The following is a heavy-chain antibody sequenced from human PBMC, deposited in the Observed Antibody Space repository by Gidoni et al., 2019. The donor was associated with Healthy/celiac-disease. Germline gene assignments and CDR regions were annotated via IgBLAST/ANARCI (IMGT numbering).Heavy chain of an antibody. D-gene: IGHD4-17*01. Sequence: EVQLVESGGGLVQPGGSLKLSCAASGFTFSGSAMHWVRQASGKGLEWVGRIRSKANSYATAYAASVKGRFTISRDDSKNTAYLQMNSLKTEDTAVYYCTSPLYDYGGNSTDYWGQGTLVTVSS. J-gene: IGHJ4*02. CDR2: IRSKANSYAT. CDR1: GFTFSGSA. CDR3: TSPLYDYGGNSTDY. V-gene: IGHV3-73*02.